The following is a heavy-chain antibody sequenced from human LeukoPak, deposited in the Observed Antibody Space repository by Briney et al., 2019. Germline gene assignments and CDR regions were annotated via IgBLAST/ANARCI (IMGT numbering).Heavy chain of an antibody. D-gene: IGHD2-2*01. J-gene: IGHJ4*02. CDR3: ARGLRDSPSCHLTL. CDR2: INRDASSI. V-gene: IGHV3-74*01. Sequence: PGGSLRLSCAASGFTFSTYWMHWVRQAPGKGLVWVSRINRDASSIAYADSVQGRFTISRDNSKNTLYLQMNSLRPEDTAVYYCARGLRDSPSCHLTLWGQGTLVSVSS. CDR1: GFTFSTYW.